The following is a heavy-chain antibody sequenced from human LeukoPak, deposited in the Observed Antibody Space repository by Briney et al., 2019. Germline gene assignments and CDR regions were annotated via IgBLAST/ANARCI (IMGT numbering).Heavy chain of an antibody. CDR2: ISAYNGNT. Sequence: ASVKVSCKASGGTFSSYAISWVRQAPGQGLEWMGWISAYNGNTNYAQKLQGRVTMTTDTSTSTAYMELRSLRSDDTAVYYCATHSDYYGSGSRDYYYYGMDVWGQGTTVTVSS. V-gene: IGHV1-18*01. CDR3: ATHSDYYGSGSRDYYYYGMDV. CDR1: GGTFSSYA. D-gene: IGHD3-10*01. J-gene: IGHJ6*02.